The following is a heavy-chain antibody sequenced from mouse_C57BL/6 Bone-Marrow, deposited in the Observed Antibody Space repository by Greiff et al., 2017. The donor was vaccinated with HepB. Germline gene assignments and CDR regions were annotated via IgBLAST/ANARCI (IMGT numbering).Heavy chain of an antibody. CDR3: AREGDWYFDV. CDR2: IDPSDSYT. J-gene: IGHJ1*03. CDR1: GYTFTSYW. V-gene: IGHV1-69*01. Sequence: QVQLQQPGAELVMPGASVKLSCKASGYTFTSYWMHWVKQRPGQGLEWIGEIDPSDSYTNYNQKFKGKSTLTVDKSSSTAYMQLSRLTSEDSAVYYCAREGDWYFDVWGTGTTVTVSS.